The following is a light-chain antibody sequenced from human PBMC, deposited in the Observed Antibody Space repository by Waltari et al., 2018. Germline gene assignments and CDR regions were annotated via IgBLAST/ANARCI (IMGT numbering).Light chain of an antibody. Sequence: QSVLTQPPSASGTPGQRVTISCSGSSSNIGSNYVYWYQQLPGTAPKLPSYRNSQRPSGVPDRFSGSKAGTSASLAISGLRSEDEADYYCAAWEDSLSGWVFGGGTKLTVL. CDR2: RNS. CDR3: AAWEDSLSGWV. V-gene: IGLV1-47*01. CDR1: SSNIGSNY. J-gene: IGLJ3*02.